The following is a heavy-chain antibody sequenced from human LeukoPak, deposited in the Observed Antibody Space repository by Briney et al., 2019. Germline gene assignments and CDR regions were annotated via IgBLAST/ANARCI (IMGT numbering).Heavy chain of an antibody. V-gene: IGHV1-69*06. J-gene: IGHJ6*04. D-gene: IGHD2-2*01. CDR2: IIPIFGTA. Sequence: ASVKVSCKASGGTFSSYAISWVRQAPGQGLEWMGGIIPIFGTANYAQKFQGRVTITADKSTSTAYMELSSLRSEDTAVYYCAGRAGVVPAAQSYYYYGMDIWGKGTTVTVSS. CDR1: GGTFSSYA. CDR3: AGRAGVVPAAQSYYYYGMDI.